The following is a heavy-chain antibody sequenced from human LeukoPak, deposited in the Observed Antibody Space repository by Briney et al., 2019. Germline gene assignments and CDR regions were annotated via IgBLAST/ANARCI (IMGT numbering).Heavy chain of an antibody. Sequence: PGGSLRLSCAVSGFTFSDYYMSWIRQAPGKGVKWVSYISSSGSTIYYADSVKGRFTISRDNAKNSLYLQMNSLRAEDTAVYYCARDRDSNYFYYYMDVWGKGTTVTVSS. CDR3: ARDRDSNYFYYYMDV. J-gene: IGHJ6*03. CDR1: GFTFSDYY. D-gene: IGHD4-11*01. CDR2: ISSSGSTI. V-gene: IGHV3-11*04.